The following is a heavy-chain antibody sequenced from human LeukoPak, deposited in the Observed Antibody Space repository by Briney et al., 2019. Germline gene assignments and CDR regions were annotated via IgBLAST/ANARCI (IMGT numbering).Heavy chain of an antibody. CDR2: ISGSGGST. J-gene: IGHJ4*02. Sequence: PGGSLRLSCAASGFTFNNYAMTWVRQAPGKGLEWVSTISGSGGSTYYAGSVKGRFTISRDNSKNTLYLQMNSLRADDTAVYYCAKRPTPGISAAARPFFDYWGQGTLVTVSS. V-gene: IGHV3-23*01. D-gene: IGHD6-13*01. CDR3: AKRPTPGISAAARPFFDY. CDR1: GFTFNNYA.